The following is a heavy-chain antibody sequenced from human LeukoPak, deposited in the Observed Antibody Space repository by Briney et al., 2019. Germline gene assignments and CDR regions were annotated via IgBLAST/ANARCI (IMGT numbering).Heavy chain of an antibody. J-gene: IGHJ4*02. CDR3: ARADYGDYACDY. CDR2: ISSSRSYT. V-gene: IGHV3-21*01. Sequence: PVGSLILSCAASGFTFRTYTMHWVRQAPGKGLEWVSCISSSRSYTYYADSVKGRFTMSRDNAKNSLYLQMNSLRAEDTAVYYCARADYGDYACDYWGQGALDTVSS. CDR1: GFTFRTYT. D-gene: IGHD4-17*01.